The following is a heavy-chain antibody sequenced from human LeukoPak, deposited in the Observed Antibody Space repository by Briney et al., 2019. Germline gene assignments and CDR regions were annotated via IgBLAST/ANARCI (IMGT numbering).Heavy chain of an antibody. D-gene: IGHD3-16*01. CDR2: ISSSSSYI. J-gene: IGHJ6*03. CDR1: GFTFSSYS. Sequence: PGGSLRLSCAASGFTFSSYSMNWVRQAPGKGLEWVSSISSSSSYIYYADSVKGRFTISRDNSKNTLYLQMNSLRAEDTAVYYCAKDGAHSLMDVWGKGTTVTVSS. V-gene: IGHV3-21*01. CDR3: AKDGAHSLMDV.